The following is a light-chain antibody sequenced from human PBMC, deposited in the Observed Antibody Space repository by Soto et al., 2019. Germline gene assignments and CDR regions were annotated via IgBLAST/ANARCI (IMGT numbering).Light chain of an antibody. CDR1: QSVSIY. J-gene: IGKJ3*01. CDR2: GAS. CDR3: QQTYTTPFT. Sequence: DIQMTQSPSSLSASVGDRVTITCRASQSVSIYLNWFQQRPGKAPKILIYGASSLQSGVPSRFSGSGSGTDFTLTISSLQPEDFASYYCQQTYTTPFTFGPGTTVDIK. V-gene: IGKV1-39*01.